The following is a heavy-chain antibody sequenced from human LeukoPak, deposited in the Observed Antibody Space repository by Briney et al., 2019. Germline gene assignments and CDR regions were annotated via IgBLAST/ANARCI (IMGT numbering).Heavy chain of an antibody. CDR3: ARDAVVVVPAAMYYYYYMDV. CDR2: ILPIFVTA. Sequence: SVKVSCKASGGTFISYAISWVRQAPGQGLEWMGGILPIFVTANYAQKFQGRVTMTRDTSISTAYMELSRLRSDDTAVYYCARDAVVVVPAAMYYYYYMDVWGKGTTVTVSS. D-gene: IGHD2-2*01. V-gene: IGHV1-69*05. CDR1: GGTFISYA. J-gene: IGHJ6*03.